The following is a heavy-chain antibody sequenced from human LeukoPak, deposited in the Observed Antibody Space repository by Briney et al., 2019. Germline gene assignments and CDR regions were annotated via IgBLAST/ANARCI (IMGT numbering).Heavy chain of an antibody. Sequence: SETLSLTCAVYGGSFSGYYWSWIRQPPGKGLEWIGEIIDTGSTKYNSSLKSRVTISVDTSKNEFSLNLTSVTAADTAIYYCARGLASGYPPIPFDYWGQGTLVTVSS. CDR2: IIDTGST. J-gene: IGHJ4*02. CDR1: GGSFSGYY. V-gene: IGHV4-34*12. CDR3: ARGLASGYPPIPFDY. D-gene: IGHD3-3*01.